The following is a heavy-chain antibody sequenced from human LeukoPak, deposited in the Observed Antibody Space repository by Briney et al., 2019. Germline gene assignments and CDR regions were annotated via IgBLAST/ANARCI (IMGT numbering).Heavy chain of an antibody. D-gene: IGHD1-26*01. Sequence: ASVKVSCKVSGYTLTELSMHWVRQAPGKGLEWMGGFDPEDGETIYAQKFQGRVTMTEDTSTDTAYMELSSLRSEDTAVYYWTTDRPKGDSYLYLWGRSTPGTVSS. CDR1: GYTLTELS. J-gene: IGHJ2*01. CDR3: TTDRPKGDSYLYL. CDR2: FDPEDGET. V-gene: IGHV1-24*01.